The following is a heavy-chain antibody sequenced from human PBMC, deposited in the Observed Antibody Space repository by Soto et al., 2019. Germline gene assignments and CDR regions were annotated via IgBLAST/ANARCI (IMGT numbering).Heavy chain of an antibody. Sequence: GGSLRLSCAASGFTFSIYALNWVRQAPGKGLEWVAEISGSGTSTYYAPSVKGRFIISSDSSKNTLHLRMYSLRAEDTAMYYCAKSLSALFSLGDFKYWGQGALVTVS. V-gene: IGHV3-23*01. CDR2: ISGSGTST. J-gene: IGHJ4*02. CDR3: AKSLSALFSLGDFKY. CDR1: GFTFSIYA. D-gene: IGHD2-21*01.